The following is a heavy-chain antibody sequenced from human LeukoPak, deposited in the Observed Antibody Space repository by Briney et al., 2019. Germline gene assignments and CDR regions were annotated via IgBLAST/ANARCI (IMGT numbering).Heavy chain of an antibody. Sequence: GGSLRLSCAASGFTFSSYAMHWVRQAPGKGLEYVSAISSNGGSTYYANSVKGRFTISRDNSKNTLYLQMNSLRAEDTAVYYCAKGGYSSGSPMGFDYWGQGTLVTVSS. CDR1: GFTFSSYA. CDR3: AKGGYSSGSPMGFDY. V-gene: IGHV3-64*01. CDR2: ISSNGGST. D-gene: IGHD6-19*01. J-gene: IGHJ4*02.